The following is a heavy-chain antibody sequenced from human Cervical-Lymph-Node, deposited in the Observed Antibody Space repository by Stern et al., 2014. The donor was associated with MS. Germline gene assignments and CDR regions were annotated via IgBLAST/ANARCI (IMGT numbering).Heavy chain of an antibody. D-gene: IGHD6-19*01. Sequence: VQLVESGGGVVQPGRSLRLSCAASGFTFSSYGMHWVRQAPGKGLEGVAVIWDDGSNKYYADSVKGRFTISRDNSKNTLYLQMNSLRAEDTAVYYCARDPSEGSSGWYYYYYGMDVWGQGTTVTVSS. J-gene: IGHJ6*02. CDR3: ARDPSEGSSGWYYYYYGMDV. V-gene: IGHV3-33*01. CDR2: IWDDGSNK. CDR1: GFTFSSYG.